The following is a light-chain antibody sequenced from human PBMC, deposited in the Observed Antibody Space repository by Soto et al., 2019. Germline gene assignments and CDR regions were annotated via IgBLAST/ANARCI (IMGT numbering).Light chain of an antibody. Sequence: AIQMDPSPSSLSASVGDRVTITCRASQGSGNDVGWFQQKPGKAPKLLIYADATLQRGVPSRFSGSRSGIDLTMTISSPQPEDFATCYCLQNHDYPLCFGGGIKVETK. CDR1: QGSGND. J-gene: IGKJ4*01. CDR3: LQNHDYPLC. CDR2: ADA. V-gene: IGKV1-6*02.